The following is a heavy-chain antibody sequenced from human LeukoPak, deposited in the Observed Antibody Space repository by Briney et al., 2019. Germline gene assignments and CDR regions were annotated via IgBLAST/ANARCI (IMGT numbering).Heavy chain of an antibody. CDR2: IIPIFGTA. Sequence: SVKVSCKASGGTFSSYAISWVRQAPGQGLEWMGGIIPIFGTANYAQKFQGRVTITADESTSTAYMELSSPRSEDTAVYYCATLRPKLRYFDWSMGYYGMDVWGKGTTVTVSS. V-gene: IGHV1-69*13. J-gene: IGHJ6*04. CDR3: ATLRPKLRYFDWSMGYYGMDV. CDR1: GGTFSSYA. D-gene: IGHD3-9*01.